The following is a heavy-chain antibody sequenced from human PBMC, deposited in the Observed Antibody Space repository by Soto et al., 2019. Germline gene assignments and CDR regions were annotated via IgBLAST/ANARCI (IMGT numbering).Heavy chain of an antibody. CDR1: GFNFDSYA. Sequence: GGSLRLSCAASGFNFDSYAMSWVRQTPGKGLEWVSAIRGSGSATYYADSVKGRFTISRDNSKNTLYLHLSSLRAEDTAIYYCATISDRGITAALDFWGQGTLVTVSS. CDR3: ATISDRGITAALDF. D-gene: IGHD6-13*01. J-gene: IGHJ4*02. CDR2: IRGSGSAT. V-gene: IGHV3-23*01.